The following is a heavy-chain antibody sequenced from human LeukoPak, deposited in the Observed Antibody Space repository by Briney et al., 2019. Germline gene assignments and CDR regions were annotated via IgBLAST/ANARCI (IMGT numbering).Heavy chain of an antibody. D-gene: IGHD5-24*01. CDR2: IYYSGST. CDR1: GGSISSYY. Sequence: PSETLSLTCTVSGGSISSYYWSWIRQPPGKGLEWIGYIYYSGSTKYNPSLKSRVTISVDTSKNQFSLKLSSVTAADTAVYYCARESRDVETEGFDYWGQRTLVTVSS. V-gene: IGHV4-59*01. J-gene: IGHJ4*02. CDR3: ARESRDVETEGFDY.